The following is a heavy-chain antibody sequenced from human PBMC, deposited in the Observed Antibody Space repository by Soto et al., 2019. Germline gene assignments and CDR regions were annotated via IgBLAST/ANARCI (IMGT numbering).Heavy chain of an antibody. J-gene: IGHJ4*02. D-gene: IGHD3-22*01. CDR1: GFTFSSYS. CDR3: ARAPYYYDSSGYWAY. V-gene: IGHV3-21*01. Sequence: GGSLRLSCAASGFTFSSYSMNWVRQAPGKGLEWVSSISSSSSYIYYADSVKGRFTISRDNAKNSLYLRMNSLRAEDTAVYYCARAPYYYDSSGYWAYWGQGTLVTVSS. CDR2: ISSSSSYI.